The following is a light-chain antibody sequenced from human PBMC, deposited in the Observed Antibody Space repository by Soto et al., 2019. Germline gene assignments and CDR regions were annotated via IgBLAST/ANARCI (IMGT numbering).Light chain of an antibody. V-gene: IGLV2-14*01. Sequence: QSVLTQPASVSGSPGQSITISCTGTSSDVGGYNYVSWYQQHPGKAPKLMIYDVSNRPSGVSNRFSGSKSGNTASLTISGLQAEDEADYYCSSYTSSSTQVFGGGTKHTVL. J-gene: IGLJ2*01. CDR1: SSDVGGYNY. CDR2: DVS. CDR3: SSYTSSSTQV.